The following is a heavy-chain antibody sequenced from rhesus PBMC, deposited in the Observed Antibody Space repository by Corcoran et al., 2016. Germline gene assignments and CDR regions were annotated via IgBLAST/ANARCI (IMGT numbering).Heavy chain of an antibody. CDR1: GDSITSNYFL. D-gene: IGHD6-25*01. J-gene: IGHJ4*01. V-gene: IGHV4-122*02. CDR3: ARPGGIAAAGTGLFDY. CDR2: ISYSGST. Sequence: QVQLQESGPGLVEPSETLSLTCAVSGDSITSNYFLWRLIRQPPGKGLEWIGYISYSGSTSYNPSLKSRVTISRDTSQNQFSLKLTSVTAADTAVYYCARPGGIAAAGTGLFDYWGQGVLVTVSS.